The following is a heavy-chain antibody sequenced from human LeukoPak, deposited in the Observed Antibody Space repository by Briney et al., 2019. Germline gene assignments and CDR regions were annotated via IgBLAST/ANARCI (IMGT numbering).Heavy chain of an antibody. V-gene: IGHV4-30-4*01. CDR1: GGPISSGDYY. CDR2: IYYSGST. Sequence: PSETLSLTCTVSGGPISSGDYYWSWIRQPPGKGLEWIGYIYYSGSTYYNPSLKSRVTISVDTSKNQFSLKLSSVTAADMAVYYCARVGTMVRGVLYYYYYGMDVWGKGTTVTVSS. D-gene: IGHD3-10*01. CDR3: ARVGTMVRGVLYYYYYGMDV. J-gene: IGHJ6*04.